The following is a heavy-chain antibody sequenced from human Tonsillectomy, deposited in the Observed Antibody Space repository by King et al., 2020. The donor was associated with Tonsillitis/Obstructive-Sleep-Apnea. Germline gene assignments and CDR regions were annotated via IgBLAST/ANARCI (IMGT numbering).Heavy chain of an antibody. CDR2: INHSGSS. CDR1: GGSFTGYF. J-gene: IGHJ4*02. V-gene: IGHV4-34*01. D-gene: IGHD3-9*01. Sequence: VQLQQWGAGLLKPSETLSLTCAVYGGSFTGYFWSWIRQPPGKGLEWIGEINHSGSSNYNPSLKNRVTISVDTSKNQFSLKLSSVTAADTAVYYCARTFNYDVLAGYYLTYWGQGTLVTVSS. CDR3: ARTFNYDVLAGYYLTY.